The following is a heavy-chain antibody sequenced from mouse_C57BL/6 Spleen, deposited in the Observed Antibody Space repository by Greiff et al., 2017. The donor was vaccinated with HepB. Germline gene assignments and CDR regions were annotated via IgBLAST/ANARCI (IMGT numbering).Heavy chain of an antibody. D-gene: IGHD1-1*01. Sequence: VKLMESGPGLVQPSQSLSITCTVSGFSLTSYGVHWVRQSPGKGLEWLGVIWSGGSTDYNAAFISRLSISKDNSKSQVFFKMNSLQADDTAIYYCARTYYYGSSYEYFDVWGTGTTVTVSS. CDR3: ARTYYYGSSYEYFDV. CDR2: IWSGGST. V-gene: IGHV2-2*01. CDR1: GFSLTSYG. J-gene: IGHJ1*03.